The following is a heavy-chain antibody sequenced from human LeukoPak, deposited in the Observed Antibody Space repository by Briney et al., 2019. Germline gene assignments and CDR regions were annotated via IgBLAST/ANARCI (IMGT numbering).Heavy chain of an antibody. CDR2: ISAYNANT. V-gene: IGHV1-18*01. J-gene: IGHJ4*02. CDR3: ARGPQVLRAYSSGWPHFDN. CDR1: GYTFTSYG. Sequence: ASVKVSCKASGYTFTSYGISWLRQAPGQGLEWMGWISAYNANTNYPQKFQGRVTMTTDTSTSTAYMELRSLKSDDTAVCYCARGPQVLRAYSSGWPHFDNWGQGTLVTVSS. D-gene: IGHD6-19*01.